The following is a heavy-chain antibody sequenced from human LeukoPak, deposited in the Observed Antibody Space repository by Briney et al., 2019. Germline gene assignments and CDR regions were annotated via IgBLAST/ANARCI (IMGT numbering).Heavy chain of an antibody. V-gene: IGHV3-33*01. D-gene: IGHD5-18*01. Sequence: GGSLRLSCAASGFTFSSYGVHWVRQAPGKGLEWVAVIWYDGSNKYHADSVKGRFTISRDNSKNTLYLQMNSLRAEDTALYYCARGLGYSYGYGIDHWGQGTLVTVSS. CDR2: IWYDGSNK. CDR1: GFTFSSYG. J-gene: IGHJ4*02. CDR3: ARGLGYSYGYGIDH.